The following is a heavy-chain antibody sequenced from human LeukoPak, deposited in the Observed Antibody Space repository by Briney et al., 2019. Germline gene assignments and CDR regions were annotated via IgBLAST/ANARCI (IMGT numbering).Heavy chain of an antibody. Sequence: GESLKISCKGSGYSFTSYWVAWVRQMPGKGLEWMGIIYPGESDTRYSPSFQGQVTISADKSISTAYLQWSSLKASDTAMYYCARRGGMDIGKPGTSLTAFDIWGQGTMVTVSS. CDR2: IYPGESDT. CDR1: GYSFTSYW. J-gene: IGHJ3*02. V-gene: IGHV5-51*01. CDR3: ARRGGMDIGKPGTSLTAFDI. D-gene: IGHD5-12*01.